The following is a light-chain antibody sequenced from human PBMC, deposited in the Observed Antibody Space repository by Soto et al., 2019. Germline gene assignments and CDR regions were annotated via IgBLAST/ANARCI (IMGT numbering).Light chain of an antibody. CDR3: SSYTSSNTLV. CDR1: SGDVGAYDF. V-gene: IGLV2-14*01. J-gene: IGLJ1*01. CDR2: EVS. Sequence: SALTQPASVSGSPGQSITISCTGTSGDVGAYDFVFWYQQHPGKAPKLIIYEVSHRPSGVSSRFSGSKSGNSASLTISGLQAEDEADYYCSSYTSSNTLVFGTGTKVTVL.